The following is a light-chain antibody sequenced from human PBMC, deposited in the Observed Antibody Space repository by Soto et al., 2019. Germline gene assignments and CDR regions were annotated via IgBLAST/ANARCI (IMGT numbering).Light chain of an antibody. V-gene: IGKV3-20*01. J-gene: IGKJ4*02. CDR2: GAS. CDR1: QSVRSSH. Sequence: SVLTQSPGTLSLSPGERATLSCRASQSVRSSHLAWYQQKPGQAPRLLICGASSRATGLPDRFSGSGSGTDFTLTISRLEPEDCAVYYCHQYSRSPRTFGRGTKVDIK. CDR3: HQYSRSPRT.